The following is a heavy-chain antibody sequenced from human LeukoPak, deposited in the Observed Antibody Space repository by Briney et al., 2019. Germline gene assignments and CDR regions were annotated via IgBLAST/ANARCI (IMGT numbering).Heavy chain of an antibody. Sequence: GESLRLSCAASGFTFGTYTLNWVRQAPGKGLEWVSSISSSSRYIYYADSVKGRFTISRDNAKNSLYLQMNSLRAEDTAVYYCAELGITMIGGVWGKGTTVTISS. V-gene: IGHV3-21*01. D-gene: IGHD3-10*02. CDR2: ISSSSRYI. J-gene: IGHJ6*04. CDR3: AELGITMIGGV. CDR1: GFTFGTYT.